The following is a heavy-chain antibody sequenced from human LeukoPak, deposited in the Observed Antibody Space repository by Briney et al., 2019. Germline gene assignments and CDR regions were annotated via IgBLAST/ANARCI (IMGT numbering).Heavy chain of an antibody. V-gene: IGHV3-21*01. CDR1: GFTFSSYS. CDR2: ISSSSSYI. D-gene: IGHD3-10*01. CDR3: ARDKRITMVRGANFDY. Sequence: GGSLRLSCAASGFTFSSYSMNWVRQAPGKGLEWVSSISSSSSYIYYADSVKGRFTISRDNAKNSLYLQMNSLRAEDTAVYYCARDKRITMVRGANFDYWGQGTLVTVSS. J-gene: IGHJ4*02.